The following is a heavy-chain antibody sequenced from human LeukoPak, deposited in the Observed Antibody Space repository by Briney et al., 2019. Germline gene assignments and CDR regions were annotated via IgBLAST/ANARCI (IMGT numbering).Heavy chain of an antibody. CDR3: ARVYRKDVYNFDGFDV. D-gene: IGHD5-24*01. CDR1: SGSINSDGYY. Sequence: SETLSLTCTVSSGSINSDGYYWSWIRQPAGKGLEWIGRVYSSGSANYSPSLKSRVIISIDTSKNQFSLRLSSVTAADTAVYYCARVYRKDVYNFDGFDVWGQGTMVTVS. J-gene: IGHJ3*01. CDR2: VYSSGSA. V-gene: IGHV4-61*02.